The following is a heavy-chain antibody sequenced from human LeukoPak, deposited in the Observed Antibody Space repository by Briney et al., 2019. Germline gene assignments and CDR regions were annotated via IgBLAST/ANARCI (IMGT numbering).Heavy chain of an antibody. CDR2: IYYSGST. CDR1: GGSISSSSYY. V-gene: IGHV4-61*05. CDR3: ARGGVLPQGAYYYYYMDV. Sequence: PSETLSLTCTVSGGSISSSSYYWGWIRQPPGKGLEWIGYIYYSGSTNYNPSLKSRVTISVDTSKNQLSLKLSSVTAADTAVYYCARGGVLPQGAYYYYYMDVWGKGTTVTVSS. J-gene: IGHJ6*03. D-gene: IGHD6-13*01.